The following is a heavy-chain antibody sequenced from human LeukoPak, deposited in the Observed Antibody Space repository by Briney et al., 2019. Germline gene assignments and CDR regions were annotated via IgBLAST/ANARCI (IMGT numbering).Heavy chain of an antibody. CDR3: ARAIRFLEWLSLGYYFDY. J-gene: IGHJ4*02. CDR2: INHSGST. Sequence: SETLSLTCAVYGGSFSGYYWSWLRQPPGKGLEWIGEINHSGSTNYNPSLKGRVTKSVDTSKNQFSLKLSSVTAADTAVYYCARAIRFLEWLSLGYYFDYWGQGTLVTVSS. V-gene: IGHV4-34*01. CDR1: GGSFSGYY. D-gene: IGHD3-3*01.